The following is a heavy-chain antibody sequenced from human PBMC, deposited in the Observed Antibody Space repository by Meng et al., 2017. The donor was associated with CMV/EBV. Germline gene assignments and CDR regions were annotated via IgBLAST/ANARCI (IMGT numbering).Heavy chain of an antibody. CDR1: GGTFSSYA. J-gene: IGHJ4*02. CDR2: ISASGGST. CDR3: AKGGVYSSSWGDY. Sequence: SCKASGGTFSSYAISWVRQAPGQGLEWVSAISASGGSTYYADSVKGRFTISRDNSKNTLYLQMNSLRAEDTAVYYCAKGGVYSSSWGDYWGQGTLVTVSS. D-gene: IGHD4-11*01. V-gene: IGHV3-23*01.